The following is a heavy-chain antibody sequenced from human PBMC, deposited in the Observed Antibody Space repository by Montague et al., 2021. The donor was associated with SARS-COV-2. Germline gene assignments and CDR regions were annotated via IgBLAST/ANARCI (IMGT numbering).Heavy chain of an antibody. CDR1: GGSVRSSNDC. CDR2: FYYSGNT. J-gene: IGHJ4*02. V-gene: IGHV4-39*01. Sequence: SETLSLTCTVSGGSVRSSNDCWGWIRQPPGKGLKWIANFYYSGNTYYNPSLKSRVTISVDTSNNQFSLKLSSVTAADTAVYYCARGPKMYGELADYRGQGTLVTVSS. CDR3: ARGPKMYGELADY. D-gene: IGHD4-17*01.